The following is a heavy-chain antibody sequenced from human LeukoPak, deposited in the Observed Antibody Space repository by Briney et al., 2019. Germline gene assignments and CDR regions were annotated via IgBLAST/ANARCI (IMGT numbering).Heavy chain of an antibody. CDR3: ARVAIVVITTPPYYFDY. D-gene: IGHD3-22*01. CDR2: IKQDGSEK. J-gene: IGHJ4*02. V-gene: IGHV3-7*01. Sequence: PGGSLRLSCAASGFTFSSYWMSWVRQAPGKGLEWVANIKQDGSEKYYVDSVKGRFTISRDNAKNSLYLQMNSLRAEDTAVYYCARVAIVVITTPPYYFDYWGQGTLVTVSS. CDR1: GFTFSSYW.